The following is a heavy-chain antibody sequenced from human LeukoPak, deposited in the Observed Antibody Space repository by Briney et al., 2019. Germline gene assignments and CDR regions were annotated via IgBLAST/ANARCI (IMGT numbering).Heavy chain of an antibody. CDR3: TRGSSGRRDN. V-gene: IGHV1-8*01. CDR2: MNPNSGNT. J-gene: IGHJ4*02. CDR1: AHTLPPVE. Sequence: ASVTAPCRAFAHTLPPVETNWGRRAPGQGIGWMGWMNPNSGNTGYGQSFQGRITMTRDISIGTAYMELSNLTSEDTAIYYCTRGSSGRRDNWGQGTLVTVSA. D-gene: IGHD6-19*01.